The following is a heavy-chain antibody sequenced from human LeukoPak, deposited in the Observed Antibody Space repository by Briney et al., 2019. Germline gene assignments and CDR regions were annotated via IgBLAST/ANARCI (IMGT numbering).Heavy chain of an antibody. J-gene: IGHJ4*02. CDR2: IYYSGST. CDR1: SGSISTYY. V-gene: IGHV4-59*01. D-gene: IGHD1-26*01. CDR3: ARDSSGGATYFDY. Sequence: SETLSLTCTVSSGSISTYYWSWIRQPPGQGLEWIGYIYYSGSTNYNPSLVSRVAMSVDTSKNQFSLRLSSVTAAGTAVYYCARDSSGGATYFDYWGQGTLVTVSS.